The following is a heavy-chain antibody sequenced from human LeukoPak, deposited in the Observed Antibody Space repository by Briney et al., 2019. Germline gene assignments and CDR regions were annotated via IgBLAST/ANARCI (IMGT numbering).Heavy chain of an antibody. D-gene: IGHD5-12*01. CDR3: ARVGRTIVATMAY. CDR2: ISGNTGDT. CDR1: GYTFTNYG. V-gene: IGHV1-18*01. J-gene: IGHJ1*01. Sequence: ASVKVSCKASGYTFTNYGITWVRQAPGQGLEWMGWISGNTGDTNYPQTFQDRVTMTIDTSTCTAYLELRSLRSDDTAVYYCARVGRTIVATMAYWGQGTQVTVSS.